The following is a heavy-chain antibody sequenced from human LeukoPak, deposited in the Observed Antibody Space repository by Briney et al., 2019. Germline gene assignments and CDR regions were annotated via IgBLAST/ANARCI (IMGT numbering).Heavy chain of an antibody. J-gene: IGHJ4*02. CDR1: GGTFSSYA. CDR2: IIPILGIA. D-gene: IGHD3-22*01. V-gene: IGHV1-69*04. Sequence: ASVKVSCKASGGTFSSYAISWVRQAPGQGLEWMGRIIPILGIANYAQKFQGRVTITADKSTSTAYMELSSLRSEDTAVYYCARAPYYYDSSGLDYWGQGTLVTVSS. CDR3: ARAPYYYDSSGLDY.